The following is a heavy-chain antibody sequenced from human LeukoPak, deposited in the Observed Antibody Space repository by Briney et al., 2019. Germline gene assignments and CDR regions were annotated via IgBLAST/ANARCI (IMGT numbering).Heavy chain of an antibody. J-gene: IGHJ5*02. D-gene: IGHD5-24*01. CDR1: GYSISSGYY. CDR2: IYHSGST. V-gene: IGHV4-38-2*02. CDR3: ARGGEMATITPWFDP. Sequence: SSETLSLTCTVSGYSISSGYYWGWFRQPPGKGLEWIGSIYHSGSTYYNPSLKSRVTISVDTSKNQFSLKLSSVTAADTAVYYCARGGEMATITPWFDPWGQGTLVTVSS.